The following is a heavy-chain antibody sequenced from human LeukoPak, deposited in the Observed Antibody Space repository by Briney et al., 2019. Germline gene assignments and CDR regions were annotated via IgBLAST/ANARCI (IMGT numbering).Heavy chain of an antibody. V-gene: IGHV4-34*01. Sequence: GSLRLSCAASGFTFSSYWMSWVRQAPGKGLEWIGEINHSGSTNYNPSLKSRVTISVDTSKNQFSLKLSSVTAADTAVYYCARETGTHSTDYWGQGTLVTVSS. J-gene: IGHJ4*02. CDR2: INHSGST. CDR3: ARETGTHSTDY. CDR1: GFTFSSYW. D-gene: IGHD1-7*01.